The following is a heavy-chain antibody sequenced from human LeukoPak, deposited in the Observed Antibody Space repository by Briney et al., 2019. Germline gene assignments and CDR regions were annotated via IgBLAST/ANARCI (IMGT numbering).Heavy chain of an antibody. J-gene: IGHJ5*02. V-gene: IGHV4-59*01. CDR2: IYYSGST. CDR3: ARGSTPNWFDP. CDR1: GGSISSSY. Sequence: PSETLSLTCTVSGGSISSSYWSWIRQPPGKGLEWIGYIYYSGSTNYNPSLKSRVTISVDTSKNQFSLKLSSVTAADTAVYYCARGSTPNWFDPWGQGTLVTVSS. D-gene: IGHD4-11*01.